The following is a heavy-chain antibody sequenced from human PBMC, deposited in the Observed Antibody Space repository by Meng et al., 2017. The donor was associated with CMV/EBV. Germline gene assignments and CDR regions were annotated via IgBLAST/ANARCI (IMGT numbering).Heavy chain of an antibody. J-gene: IGHJ4*02. Sequence: QITLKESGPPLVQPTQTLTLTCTFSGFSRSTSGVGVGWIRQPPGKALEWLALIYWDDDKRYSPSLKSRLAITKDTSKNQVVLTMTNMDPVDTATYYCARIAAAGRFDYWGQGTLVTVSS. CDR1: GFSRSTSGVG. CDR2: IYWDDDK. V-gene: IGHV2-5*02. D-gene: IGHD6-13*01. CDR3: ARIAAAGRFDY.